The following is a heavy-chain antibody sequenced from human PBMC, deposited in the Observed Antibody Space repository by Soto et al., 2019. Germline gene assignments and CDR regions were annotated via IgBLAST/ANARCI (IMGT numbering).Heavy chain of an antibody. CDR2: IKQDGSEK. CDR3: ARVGYCSSTSCYSGYYYGMDV. CDR1: GFTFSSYW. D-gene: IGHD2-2*01. V-gene: IGHV3-7*04. J-gene: IGHJ6*02. Sequence: GGSLRLSCAASGFTFSSYWMSWVRQAPGKGLEWVANIKQDGSEKYYVDSVKGRFTISRDNAKNSLYLQMNSLRAEDTAVYYCARVGYCSSTSCYSGYYYGMDVWGQGTTVTVSS.